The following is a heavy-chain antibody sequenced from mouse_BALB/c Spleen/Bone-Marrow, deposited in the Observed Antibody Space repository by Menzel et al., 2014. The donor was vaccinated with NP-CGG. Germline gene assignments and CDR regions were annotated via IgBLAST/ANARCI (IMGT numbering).Heavy chain of an antibody. J-gene: IGHJ4*01. CDR1: GFTFSNYG. CDR2: ISSGGSYT. V-gene: IGHV5-6*01. CDR3: ATRDAAPMNY. Sequence: EVQGVESGGDLVKPGGSLKLSCAASGFTFSNYGMSWVRQTPDKRLEWVATISSGGSYTYYPDSVKGRFPISSDNAKNTLYLQMSSLKSEDTAMYYCATRDAAPMNYWGPGPSVTVSS.